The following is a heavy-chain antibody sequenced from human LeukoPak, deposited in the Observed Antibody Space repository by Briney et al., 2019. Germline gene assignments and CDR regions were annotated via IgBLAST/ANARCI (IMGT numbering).Heavy chain of an antibody. CDR2: MNPNSGRT. J-gene: IGHJ4*02. Sequence: ASVKVSCKASGYTLTSYDINWVRQATGQGLEWMGWMNPNSGRTGYAQKFQGRITMTRNTSISTAYMELSSLRSDDTAVYYCARETPSRYFDYWGQGALVTVSS. CDR1: GYTLTSYD. CDR3: ARETPSRYFDY. D-gene: IGHD4-23*01. V-gene: IGHV1-8*01.